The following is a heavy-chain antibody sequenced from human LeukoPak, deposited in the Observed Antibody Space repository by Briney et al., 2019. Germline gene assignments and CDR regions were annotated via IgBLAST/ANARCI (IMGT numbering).Heavy chain of an antibody. CDR2: IIGSGGST. CDR3: AKGSLVVVITDYYFDS. D-gene: IGHD3-22*01. Sequence: GGSLRVSRAASGFTFSSYAMSWVRLAPGKGLEWVSGIIGSGGSTYHADSVKGRFTISRDNSKNTMYLQMNSLRAEDTAVYYCAKGSLVVVITDYYFDSWGQGTLVTASS. V-gene: IGHV3-23*01. CDR1: GFTFSSYA. J-gene: IGHJ4*02.